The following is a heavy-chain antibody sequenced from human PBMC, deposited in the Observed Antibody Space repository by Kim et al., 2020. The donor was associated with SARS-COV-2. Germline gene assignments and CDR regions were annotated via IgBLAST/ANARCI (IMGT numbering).Heavy chain of an antibody. CDR1: GFTVSSNY. D-gene: IGHD3-16*02. CDR3: ATSITYYDYVWGSYREPYGMDV. V-gene: IGHV3-53*01. Sequence: GGSLRLSCAASGFTVSSNYMSWVRQAPGKGLEWVSVIYSGGSTYYADSVKGRFTISRDNSKNTLYLQMNSLRAEDTAVYYCATSITYYDYVWGSYREPYGMDVWGQGTTVTVSS. J-gene: IGHJ6*02. CDR2: IYSGGST.